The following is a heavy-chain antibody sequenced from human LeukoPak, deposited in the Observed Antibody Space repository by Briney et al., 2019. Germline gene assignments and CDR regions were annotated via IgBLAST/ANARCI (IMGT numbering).Heavy chain of an antibody. D-gene: IGHD2-15*01. CDR1: GYSISSEYY. Sequence: PSETLSLTCTVSGYSISSEYYWGWIRQPPGKGLEWIVSVSYSGKIYYNPSLKSRVSISIDTSKNQLSLKLNSVTAADTAMYHCARDRDVDDFDYWGRGTLVIVSS. CDR3: ARDRDVDDFDY. V-gene: IGHV4-38-2*02. J-gene: IGHJ4*01. CDR2: VSYSGKI.